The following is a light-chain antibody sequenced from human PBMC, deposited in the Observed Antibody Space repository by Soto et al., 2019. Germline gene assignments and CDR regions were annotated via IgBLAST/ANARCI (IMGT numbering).Light chain of an antibody. CDR2: TIS. Sequence: VVRTQSPLSLPVTLGQPASISCRSSQSLVFSDGNTYLSWFHQRPGQSPRRLIYTISNRASGVPDRFSGSGSGTDFTLKISGLEAEDVGIYYCIQSTHWPWTFGPGTK. CDR3: IQSTHWPWT. CDR1: QSLVFSDGNTY. V-gene: IGKV2-30*01. J-gene: IGKJ1*01.